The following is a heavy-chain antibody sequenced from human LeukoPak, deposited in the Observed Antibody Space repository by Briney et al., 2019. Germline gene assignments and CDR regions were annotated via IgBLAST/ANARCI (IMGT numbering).Heavy chain of an antibody. Sequence: PSGTLSLTCAVSGGSISISNSNWWSRVRQPPGKGLEWIGEISHSGSTNYNPSLKSRVTISVDKSKNQFSLKLSSVTAADTAVYYCARDLHGGNSFTSDWYFDLWGRGTLVTVSS. V-gene: IGHV4-4*02. CDR3: ARDLHGGNSFTSDWYFDL. D-gene: IGHD4-23*01. CDR2: ISHSGST. J-gene: IGHJ2*01. CDR1: GGSISISNSNW.